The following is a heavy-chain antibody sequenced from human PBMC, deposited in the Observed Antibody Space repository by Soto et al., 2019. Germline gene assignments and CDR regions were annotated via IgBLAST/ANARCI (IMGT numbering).Heavy chain of an antibody. D-gene: IGHD2-15*01. CDR3: ARGGYCSGGSCYADAFDI. CDR2: IYTSGST. Sequence: QVQLQESGPGLVKPSETLSLTCTVSGGSISSYYWSWIRQPAGKGREWIGRIYTSGSTNYNPSLKSRVTMSVDTSKNQFSLKLSSVTAADTAVYYCARGGYCSGGSCYADAFDIWGQGTMVTVSS. J-gene: IGHJ3*02. CDR1: GGSISSYY. V-gene: IGHV4-4*07.